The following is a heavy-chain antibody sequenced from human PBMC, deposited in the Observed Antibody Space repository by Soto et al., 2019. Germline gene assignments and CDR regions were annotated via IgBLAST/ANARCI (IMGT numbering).Heavy chain of an antibody. V-gene: IGHV1-69*13. J-gene: IGHJ5*02. CDR3: AKSSGYYRNWFDP. D-gene: IGHD3-22*01. CDR1: GGTFSSYA. CDR2: IIPIFGTA. Sequence: SVKVSCKASGGTFSSYAISWVRQAPGQGLEWMGGIIPIFGTANYAQKFQGRVTITADESTSTAYMELSSLRPEDTAVYYCAKSSGYYRNWFDPWGQGTLVTVSS.